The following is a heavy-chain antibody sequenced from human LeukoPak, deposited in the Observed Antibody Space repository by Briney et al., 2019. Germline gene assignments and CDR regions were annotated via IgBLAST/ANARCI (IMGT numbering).Heavy chain of an antibody. CDR3: AKTVPNYYGSGSHWFDP. CDR1: GFTFSDSA. Sequence: RPGGSLRLSYAASGFTFSDSAMHWVRQASGKGLEWVGRIRSKANSYATAYAASVKGRFTISRDNSKNTLYLQMNSLRAEDTAVYYCAKTVPNYYGSGSHWFDPWGQGTLVTVSS. J-gene: IGHJ5*02. V-gene: IGHV3-73*01. D-gene: IGHD3-10*01. CDR2: IRSKANSYAT.